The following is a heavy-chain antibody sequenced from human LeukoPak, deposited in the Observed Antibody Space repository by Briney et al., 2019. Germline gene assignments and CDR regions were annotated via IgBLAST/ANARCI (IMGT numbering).Heavy chain of an antibody. CDR2: INSDGSST. CDR1: GFTFSSYW. V-gene: IGHV3-74*01. Sequence: PGGSLSLSCAASGFTFSSYWMHWVRHAPGRGLVWVSRINSDGSSTSYADSVKGRFTISRDNAKNTLYLQMNSLRAEDTAVYYCARGDIVVVPAAIATSDYYGMDVWGQGTTVTVSS. CDR3: ARGDIVVVPAAIATSDYYGMDV. D-gene: IGHD2-2*01. J-gene: IGHJ6*02.